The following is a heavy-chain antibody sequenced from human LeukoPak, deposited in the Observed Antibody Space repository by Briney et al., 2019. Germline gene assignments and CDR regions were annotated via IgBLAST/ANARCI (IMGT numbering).Heavy chain of an antibody. CDR1: GGSISSGGYY. CDR2: IYHSGST. V-gene: IGHV4-30-2*01. D-gene: IGHD4-17*01. CDR3: ARPNYGDYVPPEYFQH. J-gene: IGHJ1*01. Sequence: SETLSLTCTVSGGSISSGGYYWSWIRQPPGKGLEWIGYIYHSGSTYYNPSLKSRVTISVDRSKNQFSLKLSSVTAADTAVYYCARPNYGDYVPPEYFQHWGQGTLVTVSS.